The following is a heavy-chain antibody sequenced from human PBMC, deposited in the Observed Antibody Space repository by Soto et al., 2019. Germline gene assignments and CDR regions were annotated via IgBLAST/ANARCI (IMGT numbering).Heavy chain of an antibody. CDR1: GGSISSSSYY. V-gene: IGHV4-39*01. CDR3: ARVLYSSSWAFDY. Sequence: QLQLQESGPGLVKPSETLSLTCTVSGGSISSSSYYWGWIRQPPGKGLEWIGSIYYSGSTYYNPSLKSRVTISVDTSQNQFSLKLSHVTVSDTAVYYCARVLYSSSWAFDYLGQGTMVTVSS. J-gene: IGHJ4*02. CDR2: IYYSGST. D-gene: IGHD6-13*01.